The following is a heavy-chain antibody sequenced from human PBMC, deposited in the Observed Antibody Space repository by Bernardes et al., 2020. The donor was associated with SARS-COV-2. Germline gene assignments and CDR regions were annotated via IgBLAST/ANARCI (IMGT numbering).Heavy chain of an antibody. CDR2: ISGSGITT. D-gene: IGHD1-20*01. J-gene: IGHJ6*02. V-gene: IGHV3-23*01. CDR1: GFTFTSSV. CDR3: AKGRDNWKDLGVDV. Sequence: GGSLRLSCAASGFTFTSSVISWVRQAPGTGLEWVSSISGSGITTYYADSVKGRFTISRDNSKNTLYLRMNSLRAEDTAVYYCAKGRDNWKDLGVDVWGQGTTVTVSS.